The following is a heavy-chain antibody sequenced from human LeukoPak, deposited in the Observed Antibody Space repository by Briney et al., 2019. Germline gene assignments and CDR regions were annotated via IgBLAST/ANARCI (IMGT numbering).Heavy chain of an antibody. CDR1: GYSISSGYY. CDR2: IYHSGST. D-gene: IGHD3-22*01. CDR3: ARGGPYYYVSSGYYYGVFDY. V-gene: IGHV4-38-2*02. J-gene: IGHJ4*02. Sequence: PSETLSLTCTVSGYSISSGYYWGWIRQPPGKGLEWIGSIYHSGSTYYNPSLKSRVTISVDTSKNQFSLKLSSVTAADTAVYYGARGGPYYYVSSGYYYGVFDYWGQGTLVTVSS.